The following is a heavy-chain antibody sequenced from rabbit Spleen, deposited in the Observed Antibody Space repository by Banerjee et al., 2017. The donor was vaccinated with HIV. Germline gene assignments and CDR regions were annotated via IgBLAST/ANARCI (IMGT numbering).Heavy chain of an antibody. CDR3: ARDGAGGSYFAL. Sequence: QSLEESGGDLVKPGASLTLTCKASGLDFSGDSYDSYMCWVRQAPGKGLEWIACIDIGSSGFTYFASWAKGRFTISKTSSTTVTLQMTSLTAADTATYFCARDGAGGSYFALWGPGTLVTVS. D-gene: IGHD8-1*01. J-gene: IGHJ4*01. CDR1: GLDFSGDSY. CDR2: IDIGSSGFT. V-gene: IGHV1S40*01.